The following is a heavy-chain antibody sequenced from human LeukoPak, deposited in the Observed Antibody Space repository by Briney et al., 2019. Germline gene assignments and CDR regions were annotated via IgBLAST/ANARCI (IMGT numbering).Heavy chain of an antibody. CDR1: GGSISSCY. CDR2: IYYSGST. Sequence: SETLSLTCTVSGGSISSCYWSWIRQPPGKGLEWIGYIYYSGSTNYNPSLKSRVTISVDTSKNQFSLKLSSVTAADTAVYYCARGDDSSGYYSALDAFDIWGQGTMVTVSS. CDR3: ARGDDSSGYYSALDAFDI. V-gene: IGHV4-59*01. J-gene: IGHJ3*02. D-gene: IGHD3-22*01.